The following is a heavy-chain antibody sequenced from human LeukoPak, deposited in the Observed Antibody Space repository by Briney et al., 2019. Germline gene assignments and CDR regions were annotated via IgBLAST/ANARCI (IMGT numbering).Heavy chain of an antibody. CDR3: AKDVITGTRAGGAFDI. D-gene: IGHD1-14*01. CDR2: IRFDGANK. Sequence: PGGSLRLSCAASEFTFSNYGMHWVRQAPGKGLEWVAFIRFDGANKYYADPVKGRFTISRDDSKNTLCLQMNSLRAEDTAVYYCAKDVITGTRAGGAFDIWGQGTMVTVSS. CDR1: EFTFSNYG. J-gene: IGHJ3*02. V-gene: IGHV3-30*02.